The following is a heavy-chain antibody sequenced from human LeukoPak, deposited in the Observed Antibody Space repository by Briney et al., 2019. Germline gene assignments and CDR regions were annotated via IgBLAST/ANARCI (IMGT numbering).Heavy chain of an antibody. CDR1: GYSISSGYY. D-gene: IGHD3-3*01. CDR3: ARVRPSIGLARAYYYYMDV. V-gene: IGHV4-38-2*02. J-gene: IGHJ6*03. CDR2: IYHSGST. Sequence: PSETLSLTCTVSGYSISSGYYWGWIRQPPGKGLEWIGSIYHSGSTYYNPSLKSRVTISVDTSKNQFSLKLSSVTAADTAVYYCARVRPSIGLARAYYYYMDVWGKGTTVTVSS.